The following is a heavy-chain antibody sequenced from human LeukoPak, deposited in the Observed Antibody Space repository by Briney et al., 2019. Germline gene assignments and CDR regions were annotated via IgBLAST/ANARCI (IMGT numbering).Heavy chain of an antibody. CDR1: GFPLSSKY. CDR3: ARDAETSLAN. Sequence: WGSLVLSCAASGFPLSSKYMNWVRQAPGKGLERVTVIYLDGRADYADSVKGRFTISSDNSKNTVYVQMNSLKDEDTAVYYCARDAETSLANWGQGTLVTVSP. D-gene: IGHD5-24*01. V-gene: IGHV3-66*01. CDR2: IYLDGRA. J-gene: IGHJ4*02.